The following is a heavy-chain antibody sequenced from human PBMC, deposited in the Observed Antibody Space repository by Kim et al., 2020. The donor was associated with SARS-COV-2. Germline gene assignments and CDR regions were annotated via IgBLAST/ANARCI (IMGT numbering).Heavy chain of an antibody. CDR3: ARHFFYRFDY. CDR2: SGQ. D-gene: IGHD3-3*02. J-gene: IGHJ4*02. V-gene: IGHV3-7*01. Sequence: SGQDYADSIQGRLTISRNNVGNSVYLQMDSLRVEDTAVYYCARHFFYRFDYWVQGVRVTVSS.